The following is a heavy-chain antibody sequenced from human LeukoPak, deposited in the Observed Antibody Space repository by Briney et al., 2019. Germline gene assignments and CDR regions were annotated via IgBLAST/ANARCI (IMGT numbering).Heavy chain of an antibody. V-gene: IGHV3-30-3*01. D-gene: IGHD6-19*01. J-gene: IGHJ4*02. Sequence: GGSLRLSCAASGFTFSSYAMHWVRQAPGKGLEWVAVISYDGSNKYYADSVKGRFTISRDNSKNTLYLQMNSLRAEDTAVYYCARGGGGGWYWGQGTLVTVSS. CDR1: GFTFSSYA. CDR3: ARGGGGGWY. CDR2: ISYDGSNK.